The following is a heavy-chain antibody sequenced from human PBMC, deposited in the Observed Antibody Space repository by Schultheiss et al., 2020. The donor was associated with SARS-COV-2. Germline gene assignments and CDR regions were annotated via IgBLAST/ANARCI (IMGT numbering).Heavy chain of an antibody. CDR3: ARDRSYGYYYYYGMDV. CDR2: ISYDGSNK. Sequence: GGSLRLSCAASGFAFSTYGMHWVRQAPGKGLEWVAVISYDGSNKYYADSVKGRFTISRDSPKNTLYLQMNSLRAEDTAVYYCARDRSYGYYYYYGMDVWGQGTTVTVSS. V-gene: IGHV3-30*03. J-gene: IGHJ6*02. CDR1: GFAFSTYG. D-gene: IGHD5-18*01.